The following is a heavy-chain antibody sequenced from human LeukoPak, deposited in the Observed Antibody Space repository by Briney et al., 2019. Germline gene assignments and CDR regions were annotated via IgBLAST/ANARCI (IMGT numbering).Heavy chain of an antibody. CDR3: ARSWAQLDY. CDR2: IYYSGST. Sequence: KASETLSLTCTVSGGSISSYYWSWIRQPPGKGLEWIGYIYYSGSTNYNPSLKSRVTISVDTSENQFFLKLSSVTAADTAVYYCARSWAQLDYWGQGTLVTVSS. D-gene: IGHD3-16*01. J-gene: IGHJ4*02. V-gene: IGHV4-59*01. CDR1: GGSISSYY.